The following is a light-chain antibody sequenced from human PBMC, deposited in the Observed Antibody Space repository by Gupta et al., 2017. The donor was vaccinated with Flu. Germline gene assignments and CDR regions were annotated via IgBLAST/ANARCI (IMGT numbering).Light chain of an antibody. V-gene: IGLV2-14*01. Sequence: QSALTQPASVSGSPGQSITISCTGTNSDIGGYNYVSWYQQHPGKAPKLVIFEVNNRPSGVSNRFSGSKSGNTASLNISGLQAEDEAHYYCSSYTGSTTLFGGGTKLTVL. CDR1: NSDIGGYNY. CDR3: SSYTGSTTL. J-gene: IGLJ2*01. CDR2: EVN.